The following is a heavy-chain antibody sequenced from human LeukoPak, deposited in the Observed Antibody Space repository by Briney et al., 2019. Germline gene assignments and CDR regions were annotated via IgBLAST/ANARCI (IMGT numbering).Heavy chain of an antibody. D-gene: IGHD3-9*01. J-gene: IGHJ4*02. CDR3: ARTLLRYFDWVSYYFDY. CDR2: IYHSGST. CDR1: GGSISSSNW. Sequence: SETLSLTCAVSGGSISSSNWWSWVRQPPGKGLEWIGEIYHSGSTNYNPSLKSRVTISVDKSKNQFSLKLSSVTAADTAVYYCARTLLRYFDWVSYYFDYWGQGTLVTVSS. V-gene: IGHV4-4*02.